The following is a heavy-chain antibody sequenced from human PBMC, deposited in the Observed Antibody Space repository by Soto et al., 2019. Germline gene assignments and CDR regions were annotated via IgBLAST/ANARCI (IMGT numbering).Heavy chain of an antibody. CDR1: GGSVSSGSYH. CDR3: AREVVVVPAAPPLYYYGMDV. V-gene: IGHV4-61*01. D-gene: IGHD2-2*01. CDR2: IYYSGST. J-gene: IGHJ6*02. Sequence: SETLSLTCTVSGGSVSSGSYHWSWIRQPPGKGLEWIGYIYYSGSTNYNPSLKSRVTISVDTSKNQFSLKLSSVTAADTAVYYCAREVVVVPAAPPLYYYGMDVWGQGTTVTVSS.